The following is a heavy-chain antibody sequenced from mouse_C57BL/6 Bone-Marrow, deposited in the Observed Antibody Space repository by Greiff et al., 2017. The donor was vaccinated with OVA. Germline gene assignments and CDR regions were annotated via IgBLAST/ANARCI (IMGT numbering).Heavy chain of an antibody. CDR3: ARWVGYAMDY. CDR2: ITPNNGGT. CDR1: GYTFTDYN. J-gene: IGHJ4*01. V-gene: IGHV1-18*01. Sequence: EVQLQQSGPELVKPGASVKIPCKASGYTFTDYNMDWVKQSHGKSLEWIGDITPNNGGTIYNQKFKGKATLTVDKSSSTAYMELRSLTSEDTAVYYCARWVGYAMDYWGQGTSVTVSS.